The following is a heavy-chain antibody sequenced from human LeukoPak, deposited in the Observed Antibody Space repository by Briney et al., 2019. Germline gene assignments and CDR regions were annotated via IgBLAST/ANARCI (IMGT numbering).Heavy chain of an antibody. CDR2: IYPGDSDT. Sequence: GESLKIFCKGSGYSFTSYWIGWVRQMPGKGLELMGIIYPGDSDTRYSPSFQGQVTISADKSISTAYLQWSSLKASDTAVYYCARRITMVRGAQSGWFDPWGQGTLVTVSS. D-gene: IGHD3-10*01. CDR3: ARRITMVRGAQSGWFDP. J-gene: IGHJ5*02. V-gene: IGHV5-51*01. CDR1: GYSFTSYW.